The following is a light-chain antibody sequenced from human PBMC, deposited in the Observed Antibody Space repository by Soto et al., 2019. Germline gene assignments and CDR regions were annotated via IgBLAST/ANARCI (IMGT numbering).Light chain of an antibody. CDR1: QSISSY. CDR3: QQAYSFTIT. CDR2: AAS. J-gene: IGKJ5*01. V-gene: IGKV1-39*01. Sequence: DIQMTQSPSYLSASVGDRVTITCRASQSISSYLNWYQKKPGKDPKLLIYAASSLQSGVPSRFSGSGSGTDFNLTINRLQTEDFATYYCQQAYSFTITCGQGTRLEIK.